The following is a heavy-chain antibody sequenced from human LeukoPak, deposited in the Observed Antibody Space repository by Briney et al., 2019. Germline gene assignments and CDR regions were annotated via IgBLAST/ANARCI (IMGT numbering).Heavy chain of an antibody. CDR3: AKDEENYYDSSGYSDY. D-gene: IGHD3-22*01. Sequence: PGGSLRLSCAASGFTFSSYAMSWVRQAPGKGLEGVSAVSGSGGSTYYADSAKGRFTIYRDNYKNTLHLQMNSLRAEDTAVYYCAKDEENYYDSSGYSDYWGQGPLVPVSS. J-gene: IGHJ4*02. V-gene: IGHV3-23*01. CDR1: GFTFSSYA. CDR2: VSGSGGST.